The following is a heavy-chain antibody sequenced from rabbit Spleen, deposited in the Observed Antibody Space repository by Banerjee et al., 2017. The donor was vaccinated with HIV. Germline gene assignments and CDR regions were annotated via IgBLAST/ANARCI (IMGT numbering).Heavy chain of an antibody. CDR3: ARAETGSDATNL. CDR1: GFSFNNNYY. Sequence: QEQLEESGGGLVKPGASLTLTCTASGFSFNNNYYICWVRQAPGKGLEWIACIGASSGSTWYASWAKGRFTISKTSSTTVTLQMTSLTAADTATYFCARAETGSDATNLWGQGTLVTVS. V-gene: IGHV1S45*01. CDR2: IGASSGST. D-gene: IGHD2-1*01. J-gene: IGHJ4*01.